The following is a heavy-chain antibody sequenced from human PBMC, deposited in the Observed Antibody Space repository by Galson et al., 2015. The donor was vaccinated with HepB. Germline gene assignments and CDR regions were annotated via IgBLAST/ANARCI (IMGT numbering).Heavy chain of an antibody. CDR2: ISSSSSYI. V-gene: IGHV3-11*06. J-gene: IGHJ6*02. Sequence: SLRLSCAASGFTFSDYYMSWIRQAPGKGLEWVSSISSSSSYIYYADSVKGRFTISRDNAKNSLYLQMNSLRAEDTAVYYCARDKDIVVVPAAIYYYYYYGMDVWGQGTTVTVSS. CDR1: GFTFSDYY. D-gene: IGHD2-2*01. CDR3: ARDKDIVVVPAAIYYYYYYGMDV.